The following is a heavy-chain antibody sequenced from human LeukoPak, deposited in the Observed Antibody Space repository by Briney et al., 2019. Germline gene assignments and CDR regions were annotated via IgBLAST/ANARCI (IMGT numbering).Heavy chain of an antibody. J-gene: IGHJ4*02. Sequence: PGESLRLSCAASGFSFRDFWMTWVRQAPGKGLEWVANINQGGSVKYYVDSVKGRFTISRDDAESSLYVQMNSLRDEDTAVYYCARFGYSGWNLEYWGQGTLVTVSS. CDR2: INQGGSVK. D-gene: IGHD5-12*01. V-gene: IGHV3-7*01. CDR3: ARFGYSGWNLEY. CDR1: GFSFRDFW.